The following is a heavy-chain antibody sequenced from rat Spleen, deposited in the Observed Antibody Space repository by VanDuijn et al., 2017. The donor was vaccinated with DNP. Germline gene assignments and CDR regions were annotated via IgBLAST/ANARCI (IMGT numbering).Heavy chain of an antibody. Sequence: QVQLKESGPGLVQPSQTLSLTCTVSGFSLTSYGVSWVRQPPGRSLEWIGAIWSGGSTDYNSALKSRLSISRDTSKDQVFLKMNSLQTEDTAIYFCTRDLRVAPFVYWGQGSLVTVSS. CDR3: TRDLRVAPFVY. J-gene: IGHJ3*01. CDR2: IWSGGST. V-gene: IGHV2-15*01. D-gene: IGHD1-3*01. CDR1: GFSLTSYG.